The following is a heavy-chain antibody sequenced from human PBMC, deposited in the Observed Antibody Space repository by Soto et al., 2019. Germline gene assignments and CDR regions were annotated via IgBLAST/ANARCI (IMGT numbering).Heavy chain of an antibody. CDR1: GGSFSGYY. J-gene: IGHJ4*02. CDR2: IDHSGYT. CDR3: ARVRDGPFDY. D-gene: IGHD3-3*01. V-gene: IGHV4-34*01. Sequence: SETLSLTCAVYGGSFSGYYWNWIRQPPGKGLEWIGEIDHSGYTNYNPSLKSRVTISVDTSKNQFSLRLTSVTAADTAVYYCARVRDGPFDYWGQGILVTVSS.